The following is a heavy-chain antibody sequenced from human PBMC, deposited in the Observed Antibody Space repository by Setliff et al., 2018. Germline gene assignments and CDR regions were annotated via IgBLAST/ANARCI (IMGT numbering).Heavy chain of an antibody. CDR1: SGSISSDGYY. CDR3: ARVARLVLSRNAFDI. Sequence: PSETLSLTCSVSSGSISSDGYYWSWIRQHPGKGLEWIGYIYYSGSTYYNPSLKSRVTVSVDTSKNQFSLKLSSVTAADTAVYYCARVARLVLSRNAFDIWGQGTMVTVSS. J-gene: IGHJ3*02. V-gene: IGHV4-31*03. CDR2: IYYSGST. D-gene: IGHD2-2*01.